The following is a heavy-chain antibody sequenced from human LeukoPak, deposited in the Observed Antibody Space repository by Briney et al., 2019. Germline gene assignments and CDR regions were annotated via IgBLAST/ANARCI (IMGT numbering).Heavy chain of an antibody. Sequence: GGSLRLSCAASGFTFSSYAMHWVRQAPGKGLEWVAVISYDGSNKYYADSVKGRFTISRDNSKNTLYLQMNSLRAEDTAVCYCARELVRGIRLDYWGQGTLVTVSS. CDR3: ARELVRGIRLDY. J-gene: IGHJ4*02. CDR2: ISYDGSNK. CDR1: GFTFSSYA. V-gene: IGHV3-30-3*01. D-gene: IGHD3-10*01.